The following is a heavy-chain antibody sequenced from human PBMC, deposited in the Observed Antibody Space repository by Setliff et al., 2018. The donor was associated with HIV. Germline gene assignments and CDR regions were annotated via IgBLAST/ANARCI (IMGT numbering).Heavy chain of an antibody. J-gene: IGHJ4*02. Sequence: PGGSLRLSCAASGFTFSNYWMNWVRRGPGRGLEWVSRIGRDGTVANYADSVKGRFTISRDNARNTLFLQMNSLGVEDTALYYCGRDVHDAAADNWGRGTLVTVSS. CDR3: GRDVHDAAADN. V-gene: IGHV3-74*01. D-gene: IGHD6-13*01. CDR1: GFTFSNYW. CDR2: IGRDGTVA.